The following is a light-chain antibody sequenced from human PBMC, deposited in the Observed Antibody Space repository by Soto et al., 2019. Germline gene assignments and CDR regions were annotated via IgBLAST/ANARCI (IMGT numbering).Light chain of an antibody. J-gene: IGLJ1*01. CDR1: TSNIGAGYD. Sequence: QSVLTQPPSVSGAPGQRVTISCTGSTSNIGAGYDVHWFQQLPGTAPTLLIYRNTNRPSGVPVRFAGSKSGTSASLAITGLQAEDEADYYCQSYDSGIYVFGSGTKLTVL. V-gene: IGLV1-40*01. CDR3: QSYDSGIYV. CDR2: RNT.